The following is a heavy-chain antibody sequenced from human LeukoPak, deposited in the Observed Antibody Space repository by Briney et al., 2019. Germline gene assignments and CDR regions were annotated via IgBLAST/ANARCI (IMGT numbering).Heavy chain of an antibody. CDR2: INPNSGGT. CDR1: GYTFTGYY. Sequence: ASVKVSCTASGYTFTGYYMHWVRQAPGQGLEWMGWINPNSGGTNYAQKFQGRATMTRDTSISTAYMELSRLRSDDTAVYYCARDRDYSSTDAFDIWGQGTMVTVSS. J-gene: IGHJ3*02. V-gene: IGHV1-2*02. D-gene: IGHD4-11*01. CDR3: ARDRDYSSTDAFDI.